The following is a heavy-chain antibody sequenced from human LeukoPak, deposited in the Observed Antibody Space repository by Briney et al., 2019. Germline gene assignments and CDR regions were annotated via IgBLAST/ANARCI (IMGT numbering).Heavy chain of an antibody. J-gene: IGHJ4*02. Sequence: SETLSLTCAVYGGSFSGYYWSWIRQPPGKGLEWIGEINHSGSTNYNPSLKSRVTISVDTSQNQFSLKLSSVTAADTAVYYCARGPYSGSYYHFDYWGQGTLVTVSS. CDR2: INHSGST. D-gene: IGHD1-26*01. CDR3: ARGPYSGSYYHFDY. V-gene: IGHV4-34*01. CDR1: GGSFSGYY.